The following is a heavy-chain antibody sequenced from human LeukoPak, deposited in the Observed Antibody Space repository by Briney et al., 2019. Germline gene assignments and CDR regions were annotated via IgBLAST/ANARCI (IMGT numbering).Heavy chain of an antibody. D-gene: IGHD6-19*01. CDR2: IYSGGTT. Sequence: PGGSLRLSCAVSGFTVSGNYMSWVRQAPGKGLEWVSLIYSGGTTYYADSVKGRFTISRDNSKNTLYLQMNSLRAEDTAVYYCARVVGSSGWYLGYWGQGTLVTVSS. V-gene: IGHV3-53*01. CDR1: GFTVSGNY. CDR3: ARVVGSSGWYLGY. J-gene: IGHJ4*02.